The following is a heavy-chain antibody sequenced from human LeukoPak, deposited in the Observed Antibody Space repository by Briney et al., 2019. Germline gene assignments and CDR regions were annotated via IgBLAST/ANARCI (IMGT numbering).Heavy chain of an antibody. CDR2: ISSSSSYI. J-gene: IGHJ4*02. Sequence: PGGSLRLSCAASGFTFSSYWMHWVRQAPGKGLEWVSSISSSSSYIYYADSVKGRFTISRDNAKNSLYLQMNSLRAEDTAVYYCARDIAARHWFSCDYWGQGTLVTVSS. CDR1: GFTFSSYW. D-gene: IGHD6-6*01. CDR3: ARDIAARHWFSCDY. V-gene: IGHV3-21*01.